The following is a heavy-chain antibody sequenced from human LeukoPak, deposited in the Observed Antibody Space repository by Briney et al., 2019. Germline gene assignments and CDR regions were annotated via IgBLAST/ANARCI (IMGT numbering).Heavy chain of an antibody. D-gene: IGHD3/OR15-3a*01. CDR1: GGSISGYY. J-gene: IGHJ5*02. Sequence: SETLSLTCAVYGGSISGYYWSWIRQPPGKGLEWLGYFYHSGNTYYNPSLESRVTMSIDASKNQLSLKVTSVTAADTAVYYCARVPYNFGSGGSDGWFDPWGQGSLVIVSS. CDR2: FYHSGNT. CDR3: ARVPYNFGSGGSDGWFDP. V-gene: IGHV4-34*01.